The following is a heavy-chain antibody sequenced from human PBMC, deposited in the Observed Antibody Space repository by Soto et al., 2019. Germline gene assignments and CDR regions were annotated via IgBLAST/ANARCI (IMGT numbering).Heavy chain of an antibody. J-gene: IGHJ4*02. CDR1: GGSFSGYY. CDR3: ARGGQWLRFSIDY. Sequence: QVQLQQWGAGLLKPSETLSLTCAVYGGSFSGYYWSWIRQPPGKGLEWIGEINHSGSTNYNPSLKRRVXXSXDXXKNQFSLKLSSVTAADTAVYYCARGGQWLRFSIDYWGQGTLVTVSS. CDR2: INHSGST. D-gene: IGHD5-12*01. V-gene: IGHV4-34*01.